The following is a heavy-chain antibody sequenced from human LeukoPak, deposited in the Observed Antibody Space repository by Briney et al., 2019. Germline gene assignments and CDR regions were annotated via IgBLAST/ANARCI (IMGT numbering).Heavy chain of an antibody. D-gene: IGHD1-26*01. Sequence: GGSLRLSCAASGFIFSSYWMTWVRQAPGKGPAWVATIKRDGGEKYYVDAVKGRFTISRDNAKNSLYLQMSGLRAEATAVYYCARDWGNVGILRNWGQGILVTVSS. CDR1: GFIFSSYW. V-gene: IGHV3-7*01. J-gene: IGHJ4*02. CDR2: IKRDGGEK. CDR3: ARDWGNVGILRN.